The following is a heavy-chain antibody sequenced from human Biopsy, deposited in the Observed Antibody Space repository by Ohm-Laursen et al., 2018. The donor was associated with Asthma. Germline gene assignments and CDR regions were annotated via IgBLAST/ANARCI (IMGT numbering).Heavy chain of an antibody. CDR2: VNSGNGDT. Sequence: SVKVSCKASGYNFISFAIHWVRQAPGQRLEWMGWVNSGNGDTKYSQKFQGRVTITRDTSASTAYMELRSLRSEDTATYYCARTYYDFLTGQVKDVFGVWGQGTVVTVSS. D-gene: IGHD3-9*01. CDR3: ARTYYDFLTGQVKDVFGV. CDR1: GYNFISFA. V-gene: IGHV1-3*01. J-gene: IGHJ3*01.